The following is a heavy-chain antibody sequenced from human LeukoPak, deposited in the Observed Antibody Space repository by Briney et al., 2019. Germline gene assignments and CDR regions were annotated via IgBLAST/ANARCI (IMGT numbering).Heavy chain of an antibody. V-gene: IGHV3-53*01. CDR2: IYRGGST. D-gene: IGHD5-18*01. CDR3: ARGRIQLWS. J-gene: IGHJ4*02. CDR1: GFSVISNY. Sequence: GGSLRLSCAASGFSVISNYMNWVRQSPGKGLELVSVIYRGGSTYYPDSVKGRFTISRDSSTNTLHLEMNSLRAEDTAVYYCARGRIQLWSWGQGTLVTVSS.